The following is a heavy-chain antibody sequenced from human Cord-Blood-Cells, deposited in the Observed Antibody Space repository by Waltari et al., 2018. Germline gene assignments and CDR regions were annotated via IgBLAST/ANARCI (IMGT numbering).Heavy chain of an antibody. Sequence: EVQLVQSGAEVKKPGATVKISCKVSGYTFTDYYMHWGQQAPEKGLGGRGLFSVKRGETKKQRSSQGKAPKTRDLYQEQARRGGRPLNFGARRVFYCGWGGGVVTYWGQGTLVTVSS. V-gene: IGHV1-69-2*01. D-gene: IGHD3-22*01. J-gene: IGHJ4*02. CDR2: FSVKRGET. CDR1: GYTFTDYY. CDR3: GWGGGVVTY.